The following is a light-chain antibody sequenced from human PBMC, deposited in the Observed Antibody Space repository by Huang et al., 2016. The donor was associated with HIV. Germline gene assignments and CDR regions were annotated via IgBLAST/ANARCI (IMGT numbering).Light chain of an antibody. Sequence: EIVLTQSPGPLSLSPGERATLSCRASQSVSSDYLAWYQQKPGQAPRLLIYGASSRATGIPDRFSGSGSGTDFTLTISRLEPEDFAMYYCQQYGSPVAFGLGTKVEIK. J-gene: IGKJ1*01. V-gene: IGKV3-20*01. CDR1: QSVSSDY. CDR3: QQYGSPVA. CDR2: GAS.